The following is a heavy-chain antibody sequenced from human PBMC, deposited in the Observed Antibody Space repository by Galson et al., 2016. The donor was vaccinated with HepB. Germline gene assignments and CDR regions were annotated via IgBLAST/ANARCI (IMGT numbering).Heavy chain of an antibody. CDR1: GFTFSNYA. CDR2: TDGTNK. V-gene: IGHV3-30-3*01. D-gene: IGHD1-26*01. CDR3: ATDPIVGVPDYFDY. J-gene: IGHJ4*02. Sequence: SLRLSCAVSGFTFSNYAMHWVRQAPGKGLEWVAVTDGTNKYYADSVKGRFTISRDDSKSTLYLQMDRLRAEDTAVYYCATDPIVGVPDYFDYWGQGTLVIVSS.